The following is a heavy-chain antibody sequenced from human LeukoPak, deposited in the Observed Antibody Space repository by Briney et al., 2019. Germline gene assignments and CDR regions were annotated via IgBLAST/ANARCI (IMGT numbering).Heavy chain of an antibody. CDR3: ARPEGIAAAGTMGL. CDR1: GGSFSGYY. J-gene: IGHJ4*02. V-gene: IGHV4-34*01. Sequence: SETLSLTCAVYGGSFSGYYWSWIRQPPGKGLERIGEINHSGSTNYNPSLKSRVTISVDTSKNQFSLKLSSVTAADTAVYYCARPEGIAAAGTMGLWGQGTLVTVSS. D-gene: IGHD6-13*01. CDR2: INHSGST.